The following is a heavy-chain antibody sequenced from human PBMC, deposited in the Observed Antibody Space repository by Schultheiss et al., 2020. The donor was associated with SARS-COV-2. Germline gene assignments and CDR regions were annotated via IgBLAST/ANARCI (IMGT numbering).Heavy chain of an antibody. Sequence: SETLSLTCAVSGYSISSGYYWGWIRQPPGKGLEWIGSIYHSGSTYYNTSVKSRVTISVDTSKNQFSLKLSCVTAADTAVYYCARSYYYDSSGYYGYYSYYMDVWGKGTTVTVSS. CDR2: IYHSGST. V-gene: IGHV4-38-2*01. D-gene: IGHD3-22*01. J-gene: IGHJ6*03. CDR3: ARSYYYDSSGYYGYYSYYMDV. CDR1: GYSISSGYY.